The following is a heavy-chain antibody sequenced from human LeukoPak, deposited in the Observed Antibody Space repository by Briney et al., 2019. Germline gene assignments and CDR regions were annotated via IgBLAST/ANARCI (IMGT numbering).Heavy chain of an antibody. D-gene: IGHD6-13*01. CDR2: ISSSSIYI. Sequence: GGSLRLSCAASGFTFSSYSMNWVRQAPGKGLEWVSSISSSSIYIYYADSVKGRFTISRDNAKNSLYLQMNTLRAEDTAVYYCARDGLFPLNVAAAPDHFDYWGQGTLVTVSS. CDR1: GFTFSSYS. V-gene: IGHV3-21*01. J-gene: IGHJ4*02. CDR3: ARDGLFPLNVAAAPDHFDY.